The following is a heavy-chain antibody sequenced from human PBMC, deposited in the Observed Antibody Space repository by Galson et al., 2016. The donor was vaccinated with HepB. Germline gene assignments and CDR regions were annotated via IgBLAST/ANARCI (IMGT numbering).Heavy chain of an antibody. CDR3: ARHWDSTWYYFDY. Sequence: CAISGDSVSSINAGWNWIRQSPSRGLEWLGKTYYRSKWYSDYSPSVKSRIVINPVTSKNQFSLHLKSVTPEDTAIYYCARHWDSTWYYFDYWGQGTQVTVSS. V-gene: IGHV6-1*01. D-gene: IGHD1-26*01. J-gene: IGHJ4*02. CDR1: GDSVSSINAG. CDR2: TYYRSKWYS.